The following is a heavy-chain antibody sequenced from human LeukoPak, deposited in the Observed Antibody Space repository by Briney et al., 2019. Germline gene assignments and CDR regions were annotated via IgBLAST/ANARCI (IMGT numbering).Heavy chain of an antibody. Sequence: GGSLRLSCAASGFTFSTFSMNWVRQAPGKGLEWVSYISRGGSTTYYADSVKGRFTISRDNAKNSLYLQMNSLRAEDTAVYYCVRGVSISSSWYNDIWGQGTMVTVSS. D-gene: IGHD6-13*01. CDR1: GFTFSTFS. CDR2: ISRGGSTT. CDR3: VRGVSISSSWYNDI. V-gene: IGHV3-48*04. J-gene: IGHJ3*02.